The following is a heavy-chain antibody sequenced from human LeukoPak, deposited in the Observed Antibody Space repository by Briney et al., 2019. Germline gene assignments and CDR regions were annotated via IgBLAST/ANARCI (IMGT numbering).Heavy chain of an antibody. Sequence: SETLSLTCTVSGGSISSGSYYWSWIRQPPGKGLEWIGSIYYSGSTDYNPSLKSRVTISVDTSKNQFSLKVNSVTAADTAVYYCARRRAGDYSFFDYWGQGTLVTAST. CDR1: GGSISSGSYY. V-gene: IGHV4-39*01. D-gene: IGHD4-17*01. CDR3: ARRRAGDYSFFDY. CDR2: IYYSGST. J-gene: IGHJ4*02.